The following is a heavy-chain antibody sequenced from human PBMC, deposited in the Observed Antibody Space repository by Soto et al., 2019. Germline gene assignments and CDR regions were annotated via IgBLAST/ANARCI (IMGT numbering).Heavy chain of an antibody. J-gene: IGHJ4*02. D-gene: IGHD2-15*01. Sequence: ASVKVSCKASGYTFTSYGISWVRQAPGQGLEWMGWISAYNGNTNYAQKLQGRVTMTTDTSTSTAYMELRSLRSDDTAVYYCTRGVGYCSGGGCLLDHFDYWGQGTLVTVSS. CDR1: GYTFTSYG. CDR3: TRGVGYCSGGGCLLDHFDY. V-gene: IGHV1-18*01. CDR2: ISAYNGNT.